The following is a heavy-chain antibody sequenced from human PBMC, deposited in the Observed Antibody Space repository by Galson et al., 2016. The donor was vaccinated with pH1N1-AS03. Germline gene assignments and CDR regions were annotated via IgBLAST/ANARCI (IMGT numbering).Heavy chain of an antibody. CDR2: VNPSSGNT. J-gene: IGHJ4*02. CDR3: ARRSSSGFDFDY. CDR1: GYTFTSYD. Sequence: SVKVSCKASGYTFTSYDINWVRQASGQGLEWMGWVNPSSGNTGYAQKFQGRVTMTKSISIRTAYMELSSLKSEDTAVYYCARRSSSGFDFDYWGPGTLVNVSS. D-gene: IGHD6-19*01. V-gene: IGHV1-8*01.